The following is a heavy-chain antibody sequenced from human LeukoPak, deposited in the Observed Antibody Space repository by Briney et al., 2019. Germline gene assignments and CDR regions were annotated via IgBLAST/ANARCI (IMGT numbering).Heavy chain of an antibody. Sequence: GGSLRLSCAASGLTFSSSAMSWVRQAPGKGLEWVSALSGGGDSTYYVDSVKGRFTTSRDNSKNTLYLQMNSLRAEDTAVYYCAKGSSSGRPFYFDYWGQGALVTVSS. V-gene: IGHV3-23*01. CDR1: GLTFSSSA. CDR2: LSGGGDST. D-gene: IGHD6-19*01. CDR3: AKGSSSGRPFYFDY. J-gene: IGHJ4*02.